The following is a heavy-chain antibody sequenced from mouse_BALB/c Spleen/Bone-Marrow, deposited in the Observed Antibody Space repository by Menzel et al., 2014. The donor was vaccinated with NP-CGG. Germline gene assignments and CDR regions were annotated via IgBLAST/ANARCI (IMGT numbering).Heavy chain of an antibody. CDR2: ISCYNGVA. CDR3: ARSQFWFFDV. Sequence: LVQTGASVKISCKASGYSFTGYYMNWVKQSHRKSLEWVGYISCYNGVASYNQKFKDKATFTVDTSSSTAYMQFNSLTSEDSAVYYCARSQFWFFDVWGAGTTVTVSS. J-gene: IGHJ1*01. CDR1: GYSFTGYY. V-gene: IGHV1S34*01.